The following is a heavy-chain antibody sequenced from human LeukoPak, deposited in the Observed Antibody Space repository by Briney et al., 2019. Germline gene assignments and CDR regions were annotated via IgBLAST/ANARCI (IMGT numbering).Heavy chain of an antibody. V-gene: IGHV3-15*01. J-gene: IGHJ6*03. CDR1: GFTFSNAW. CDR2: IKSKTDGGTT. Sequence: GGSLRLSCAASGFTFSNAWMSWVRQAPGKGLEWVGRIKSKTDGGTTDYAAPVKGRFTISRDDSKNTLYLQMNSLRAEDTAVYYCARVRRRFGELGGYYYYMDVWGKGATVTVSS. D-gene: IGHD3-10*01. CDR3: ARVRRRFGELGGYYYYMDV.